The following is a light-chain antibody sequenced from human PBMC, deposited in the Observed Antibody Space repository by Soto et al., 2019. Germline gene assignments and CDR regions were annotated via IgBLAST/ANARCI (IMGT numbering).Light chain of an antibody. CDR1: SSDVGGYST. V-gene: IGLV2-14*01. CDR2: DVS. Sequence: QSALTQPAFVSGSPGQSITISCTGTSSDVGGYSTVSWYQQYPGKAPQLMIFDVSYRPSGISSRFSGSKSGNTASLTISGLQAEDEADYYCSSYSSSGARVFGGGTKLTVL. CDR3: SSYSSSGARV. J-gene: IGLJ2*01.